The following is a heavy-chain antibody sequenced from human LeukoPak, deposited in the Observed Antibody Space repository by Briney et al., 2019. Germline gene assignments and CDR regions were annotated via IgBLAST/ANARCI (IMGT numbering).Heavy chain of an antibody. CDR1: GGSISSSSCY. CDR2: IFYSEST. J-gene: IGHJ4*02. Sequence: SETLSLTCTVSGGSISSSSCYWGWLRQPPGKGLEWIGGIFYSESTYYNPSLKSRFTISVDASKNQYSLKLSPVTAAETAVYYCASPPDDDYGDPYYFDHWGQGTLVTVSS. CDR3: ASPPDDDYGDPYYFDH. D-gene: IGHD4-17*01. V-gene: IGHV4-39*07.